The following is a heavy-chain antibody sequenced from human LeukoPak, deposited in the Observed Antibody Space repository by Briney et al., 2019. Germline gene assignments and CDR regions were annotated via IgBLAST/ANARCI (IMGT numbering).Heavy chain of an antibody. CDR3: ARDGYSSGWYYFDY. CDR1: GFTFDDYA. V-gene: IGHV3-9*01. Sequence: GGSLRLSCAASGFTFDDYAMHWVRQAPGKGLEWVSGISWNSGSIGYADSVKGRFTISRDNAKNSLYLQMNSLRAEDTAVYYCARDGYSSGWYYFDYWGQGTLVTVSS. J-gene: IGHJ4*02. D-gene: IGHD6-19*01. CDR2: ISWNSGSI.